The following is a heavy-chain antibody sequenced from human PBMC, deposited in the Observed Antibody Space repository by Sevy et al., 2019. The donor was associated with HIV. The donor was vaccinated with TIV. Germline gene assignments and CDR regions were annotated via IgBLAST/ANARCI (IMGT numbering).Heavy chain of an antibody. CDR3: FQDIGAKNPV. J-gene: IGHJ6*02. D-gene: IGHD5-12*01. Sequence: GGSLRLSCATSGFTFNVYSMYWVRQAPGKGLEWVSSISSTFSINYADSVKGRFTISRDNAKNSLYLQMNSLRADDTAVYYCFQDIGAKNPVWGQGTTVTDSS. CDR2: ISSTFSI. V-gene: IGHV3-21*01. CDR1: GFTFNVYS.